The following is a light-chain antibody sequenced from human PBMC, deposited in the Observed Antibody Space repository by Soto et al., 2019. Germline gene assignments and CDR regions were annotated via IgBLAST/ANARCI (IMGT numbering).Light chain of an antibody. J-gene: IGKJ3*01. CDR3: QQYGSSPFT. CDR2: DAY. Sequence: EVVLTQSPVTLSLSPGERATLSCRASQSFRGLLAWYQQKPGQAPRLLIYDAYNRATGIPPRFSGSGSGTDFTLTISSLEPEDFAVYYCQQYGSSPFTFGPGTTVDMK. CDR1: QSFRGL. V-gene: IGKV3-11*01.